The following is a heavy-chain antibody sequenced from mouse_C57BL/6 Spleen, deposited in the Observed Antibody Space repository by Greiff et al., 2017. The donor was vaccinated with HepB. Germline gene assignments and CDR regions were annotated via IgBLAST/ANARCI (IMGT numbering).Heavy chain of an antibody. Sequence: DVHLVESEGGLVQPGSSIKLSCTASGFTFSDYYMAWVRQVPEKGLEWVANINYDGSSTYYLDSLKSRFIISSDNAKNILYLQMSSLKSEDTATYYCARDLSDAMDYWGQGTSVTVSS. CDR3: ARDLSDAMDY. D-gene: IGHD2-3*01. CDR2: INYDGSST. CDR1: GFTFSDYY. V-gene: IGHV5-16*01. J-gene: IGHJ4*01.